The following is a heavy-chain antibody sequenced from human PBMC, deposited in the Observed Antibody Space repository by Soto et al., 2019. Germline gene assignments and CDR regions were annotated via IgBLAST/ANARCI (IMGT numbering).Heavy chain of an antibody. CDR2: ISSSSSTI. CDR3: ARGEANYYYFGMDV. CDR1: GFTFSSYS. Sequence: GGSLRLSCAASGFTFSSYSMNWVRQAPGKGLEWVSYISSSSSTIYYADSVKGRFTISRDNAKNSLYLQMNSLRDEDTAVYYCARGEANYYYFGMDVWGQGTTVTVSS. V-gene: IGHV3-48*02. J-gene: IGHJ6*02. D-gene: IGHD5-12*01.